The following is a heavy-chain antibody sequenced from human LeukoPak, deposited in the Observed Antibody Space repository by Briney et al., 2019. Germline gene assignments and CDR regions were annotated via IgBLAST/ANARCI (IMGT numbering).Heavy chain of an antibody. Sequence: SQTLSLTCAISGDSVSSNSAAWNWIRQSPSRGLERLGRTYYRSKWYNDYAVSVKSRITINPDTSKNQFSLQLNSVTAADTAVYYCARLGDYCSGGSCYSVGWFDPWGQGTLVTVSS. J-gene: IGHJ5*02. V-gene: IGHV6-1*01. CDR3: ARLGDYCSGGSCYSVGWFDP. D-gene: IGHD2-15*01. CDR1: GDSVSSNSAA. CDR2: TYYRSKWYN.